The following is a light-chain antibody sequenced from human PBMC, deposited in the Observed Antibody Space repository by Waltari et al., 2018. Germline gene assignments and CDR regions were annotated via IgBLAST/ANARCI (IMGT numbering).Light chain of an antibody. Sequence: QSVLTQPPSVSGAAGQSVTLSCTGSSSNLGAGYDVHWYQQIPGSAPKVLIYRDDNRPSGVPGRFSGSKSGTSASLSVTGLHVEDEADYFCQSFDRDLNAVLFGGGTKLTVL. J-gene: IGLJ2*01. CDR3: QSFDRDLNAVL. CDR2: RDD. CDR1: SSNLGAGYD. V-gene: IGLV1-40*01.